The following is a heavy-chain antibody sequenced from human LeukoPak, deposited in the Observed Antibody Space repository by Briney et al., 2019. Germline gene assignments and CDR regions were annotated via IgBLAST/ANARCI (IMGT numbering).Heavy chain of an antibody. CDR3: ARDPRIAVAGTPRY. D-gene: IGHD6-19*01. Sequence: SETLSLTCTVSGGSISSYYWSWIRQPPGKGLEYIGYIYYSGSTNYNPSLKSQVTISVDTSKNQFSLTLSSVTAADTAVYYCARDPRIAVAGTPRYWGQGTLVTVSS. J-gene: IGHJ4*02. CDR2: IYYSGST. V-gene: IGHV4-59*12. CDR1: GGSISSYY.